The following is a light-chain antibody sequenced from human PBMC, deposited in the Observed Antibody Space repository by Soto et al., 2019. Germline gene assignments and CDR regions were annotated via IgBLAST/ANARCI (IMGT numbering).Light chain of an antibody. CDR2: DVS. CDR3: SSYTVSGTEI. Sequence: QSARTQSASVSGSPGQSSNSFCAGTSSDVGGYNYLSWYQQHPGKAPQLMTYDVSNRPSGVSNRFSGSRSGNTASLIISVLQTEDEADYYCSSYTVSGTEIFVRATKLTVL. CDR1: SSDVGGYNY. J-gene: IGLJ2*01. V-gene: IGLV2-14*01.